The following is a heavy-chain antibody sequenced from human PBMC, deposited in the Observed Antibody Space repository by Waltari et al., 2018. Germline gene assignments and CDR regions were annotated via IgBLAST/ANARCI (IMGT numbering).Heavy chain of an antibody. CDR3: ARGELYSSSWYRGYYMDV. CDR1: GGSISSYY. J-gene: IGHJ6*03. Sequence: QVQLQESGPGLVKPSETLSLTCTVSGGSISSYYWSWIRQPAGKGLEWIGRIYTSGSTNYNPSLKSRVTMSVDTSKNQFSLKLGSVTAADTAVYYCARGELYSSSWYRGYYMDVWGKGTTVTVSS. CDR2: IYTSGST. V-gene: IGHV4-4*07. D-gene: IGHD6-13*01.